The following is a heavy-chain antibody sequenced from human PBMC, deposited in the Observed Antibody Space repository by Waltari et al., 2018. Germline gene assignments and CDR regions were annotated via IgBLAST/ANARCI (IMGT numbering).Heavy chain of an antibody. CDR1: GFAFSIYA. V-gene: IGHV3-23*01. D-gene: IGHD1-26*01. Sequence: EVQLLESGGGLVQPGGSLRLSCAASGFAFSIYAMRWVRQAPGKGLEWVSAISGSGDRTYYADSVKGRFTISRDNSKNTLYLQMNSLRAEDTAIYYCAKSRGSYSLDYWGQGTLVTVSS. J-gene: IGHJ4*02. CDR3: AKSRGSYSLDY. CDR2: ISGSGDRT.